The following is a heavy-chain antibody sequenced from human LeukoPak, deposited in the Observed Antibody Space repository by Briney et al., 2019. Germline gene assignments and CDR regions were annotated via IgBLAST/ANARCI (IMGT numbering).Heavy chain of an antibody. CDR3: ARASRGGEAHYYGSGAFDY. V-gene: IGHV1-8*01. D-gene: IGHD3-10*01. Sequence: GASVKVSCKASGYTFTSYDINWVRQATGQGLEWMGWMNPNSGNTGYAQKFQGRVTMTRNTSISTAYMELSSLRSEDTAVYYCARASRGGEAHYYGSGAFDYWGQGTLVTVSS. J-gene: IGHJ4*02. CDR2: MNPNSGNT. CDR1: GYTFTSYD.